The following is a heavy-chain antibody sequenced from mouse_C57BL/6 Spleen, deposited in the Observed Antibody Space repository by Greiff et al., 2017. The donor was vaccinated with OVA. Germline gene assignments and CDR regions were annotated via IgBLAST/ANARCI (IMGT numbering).Heavy chain of an antibody. Sequence: VQLQQSVAELVRPGASVKLSCTASGFNIKNPYMHWVKQRPEQGLEWIGRIDPANGNTKYAPKFQGKATITADTSSNTAYLQLSSLTSEDTAIYYCAKGTAYFDYWGQGTTLTVSS. D-gene: IGHD1-2*01. CDR2: IDPANGNT. CDR1: GFNIKNPY. V-gene: IGHV14-3*01. J-gene: IGHJ2*01. CDR3: AKGTAYFDY.